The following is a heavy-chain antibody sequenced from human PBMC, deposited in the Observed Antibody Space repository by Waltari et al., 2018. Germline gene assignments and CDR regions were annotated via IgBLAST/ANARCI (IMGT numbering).Heavy chain of an antibody. CDR3: RLLLVGATEEGYFDS. V-gene: IGHV3-48*01. D-gene: IGHD1-26*01. CDR1: GLTFSDNS. CDR2: ISISGDTT. Sequence: EVQLVESGGDLVQPGGSLRLSCAASGLTFSDNSMQWVRQAPGKGPEWIAYISISGDTTFDADSVRGRFTSARDKAKSSVYLQMSSLRAEDTAVYYCRLLLVGATEEGYFDSWGQGTLVTVSS. J-gene: IGHJ4*02.